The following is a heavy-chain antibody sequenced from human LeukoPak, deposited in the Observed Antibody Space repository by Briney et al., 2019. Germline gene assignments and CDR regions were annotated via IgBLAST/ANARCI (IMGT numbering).Heavy chain of an antibody. D-gene: IGHD5-12*01. Sequence: SETLSLTCTVSGGSISSYYWSWIRQPPGKGLEWIGYIYYSGSANYNPSLRSRVTISVDTSKNQFSLKLTSVTAADTAVYYCARVSGYDWESFYDYWGQGTLVTVSS. CDR2: IYYSGSA. CDR1: GGSISSYY. J-gene: IGHJ4*02. V-gene: IGHV4-59*01. CDR3: ARVSGYDWESFYDY.